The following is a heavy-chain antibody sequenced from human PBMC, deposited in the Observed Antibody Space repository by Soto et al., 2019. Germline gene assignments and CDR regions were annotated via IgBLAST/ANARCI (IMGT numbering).Heavy chain of an antibody. CDR2: ISGSGGST. CDR3: ANPDVDNKCVDH. V-gene: IGHV3-23*01. D-gene: IGHD5-12*01. J-gene: IGHJ5*02. CDR1: GFTFSSYA. Sequence: PGGSLRLSCAASGFTFSSYAMSWFRQAPGKGLEWVSAISGSGGSTYYADSVKGRFTISRDNSKNTLYLQMNSLRAEDTAVYYCANPDVDNKCVDHWGKGSLGTV.